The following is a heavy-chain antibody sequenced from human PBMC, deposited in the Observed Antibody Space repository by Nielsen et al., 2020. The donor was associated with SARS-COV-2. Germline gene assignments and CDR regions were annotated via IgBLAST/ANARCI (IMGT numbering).Heavy chain of an antibody. Sequence: ASVKVSCKASGYTFTSYAMHWVRQAPGQRLEWMGWINAGNGNTKYSQKFQGRVTITRDTSASTAYMELSSLRSEDTAVYYCARSVPTPRITIFGVAPPFDYWGQGTLVTVSS. V-gene: IGHV1-3*01. J-gene: IGHJ4*02. D-gene: IGHD3-3*01. CDR2: INAGNGNT. CDR3: ARSVPTPRITIFGVAPPFDY. CDR1: GYTFTSYA.